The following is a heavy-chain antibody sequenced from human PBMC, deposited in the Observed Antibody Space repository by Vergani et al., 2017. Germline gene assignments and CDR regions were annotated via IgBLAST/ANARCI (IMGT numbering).Heavy chain of an antibody. CDR2: ISHSGST. Sequence: QLQLQESGSGLVKPSQTLSLTCAVSGGSISSGSYSWSWIRQPPGKGLEWIGHISHSGSTYYNPSLMSRVTISVDRSKNQFSLRLSSVTAADTAVYYCAMVDQDYTTSYYYCYYMDVWGKGTTVSVSS. J-gene: IGHJ6*03. CDR1: GGSISSGSYS. D-gene: IGHD4-11*01. V-gene: IGHV4-30-2*01. CDR3: AMVDQDYTTSYYYCYYMDV.